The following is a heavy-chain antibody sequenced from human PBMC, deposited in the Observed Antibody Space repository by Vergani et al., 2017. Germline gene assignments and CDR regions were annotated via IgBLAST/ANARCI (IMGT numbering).Heavy chain of an antibody. CDR2: ISGSGGST. V-gene: IGHV3-23*01. CDR1: GFTFSIYS. CDR3: AKEWYSGSYIHFDY. J-gene: IGHJ4*02. Sequence: EVQLLESGGGLVQPGGSLRLSCAASGFTFSIYSMSWVRQAPGKGLEWVSAISGSGGSTYYADSVKVRFTISRDNSKNTLYLQMNSLRAEDTAVYYCAKEWYSGSYIHFDYWGQGTLVTVSS. D-gene: IGHD1-26*01.